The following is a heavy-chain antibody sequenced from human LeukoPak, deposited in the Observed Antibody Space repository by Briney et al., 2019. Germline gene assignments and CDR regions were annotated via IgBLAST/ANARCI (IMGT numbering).Heavy chain of an antibody. CDR2: ISYDGSNK. CDR3: ARGKKSFSMIVVVLADAFDV. Sequence: GGSLRLSCAASGFTFSSYGMHWVRQAPGKGLEGVAIISYDGSNKYYADSMKGRFTISRDNSKNTLYLQMNSLRAEDTAVYYCARGKKSFSMIVVVLADAFDVWGQGTMVTVSS. D-gene: IGHD3-22*01. V-gene: IGHV3-30*03. CDR1: GFTFSSYG. J-gene: IGHJ3*01.